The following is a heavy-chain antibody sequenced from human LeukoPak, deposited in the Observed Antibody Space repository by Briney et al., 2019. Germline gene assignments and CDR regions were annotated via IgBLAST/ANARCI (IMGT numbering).Heavy chain of an antibody. CDR1: ADSIYNYY. Sequence: SETLSLTCSVSADSIYNYYWSLIRQPPGKRLEWIGYIYYNGSTNYNPSLKSRVTFSVDTSRSQFALRLSSVTAADTAVYYCVGTYCGGDCYAMYAFDFWGQGTVVSVSS. CDR2: IYYNGST. CDR3: VGTYCGGDCYAMYAFDF. V-gene: IGHV4-59*08. D-gene: IGHD2-21*02. J-gene: IGHJ3*01.